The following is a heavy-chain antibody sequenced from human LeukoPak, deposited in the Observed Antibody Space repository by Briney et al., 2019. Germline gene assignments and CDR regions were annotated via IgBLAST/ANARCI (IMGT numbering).Heavy chain of an antibody. V-gene: IGHV1-2*02. CDR1: GYTFTGYY. CDR2: INPNSGGT. Sequence: ASVKVSCKASGYTFTGYYMHWVRQAPGQGLEWMGWINPNSGGTNYAQKFQGRVTMTRDTSISTAYMELSRLRPDDTAVYYCARASIVVVPAAMNWFDPWGQGTLVTVSS. J-gene: IGHJ5*02. CDR3: ARASIVVVPAAMNWFDP. D-gene: IGHD2-2*01.